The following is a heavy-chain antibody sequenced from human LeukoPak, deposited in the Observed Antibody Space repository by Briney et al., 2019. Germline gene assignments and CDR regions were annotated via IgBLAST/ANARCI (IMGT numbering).Heavy chain of an antibody. V-gene: IGHV4-61*02. Sequence: SETLSLTCTVSGGSISSGSYYWSWIRQPAGKGLEWIVRIYTSGSTNYNPSLKSRVTISVDTSKNQFSLKLSSVTAADTAVYYCARDRGRGVQLWLLDYWGQGTLVTVSS. J-gene: IGHJ4*02. CDR1: GGSISSGSYY. D-gene: IGHD5-18*01. CDR3: ARDRGRGVQLWLLDY. CDR2: IYTSGST.